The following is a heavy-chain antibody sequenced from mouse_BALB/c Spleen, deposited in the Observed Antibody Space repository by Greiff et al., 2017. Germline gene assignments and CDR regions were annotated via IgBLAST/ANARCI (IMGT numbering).Heavy chain of an antibody. J-gene: IGHJ4*01. CDR1: GFSLTSYG. V-gene: IGHV2-9*02. D-gene: IGHD1-1*01. CDR3: ARDKPYYYGSSYDAMDY. CDR2: IWAGGST. Sequence: VKLMESGPGLVAPSQSLSITCTVSGFSLTSYGVHWVRQPPGKGLEWLGVIWAGGSTNYNSALMSRLSISKDNSKSQVFLKMNSLQTDDTAMYYCARDKPYYYGSSYDAMDYWGQGTSVTVSS.